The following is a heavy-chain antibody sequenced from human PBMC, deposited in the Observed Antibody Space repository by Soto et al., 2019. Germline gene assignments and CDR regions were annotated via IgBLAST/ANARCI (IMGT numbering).Heavy chain of an antibody. CDR3: ARSGDFLTWVRHQSDYYYSGMHV. CDR1: GVSISNSSYY. Sequence: PSETLSLTCTVSGVSISNSSYYWGWIRRPPGKGLEWIGTIYYSGITYYNPSLKSRVTISVDTSKNQFSLKLTSVTAADTAVYYCARSGDFLTWVRHQSDYYYSGMHVWGQGTAVTVSS. J-gene: IGHJ6*02. V-gene: IGHV4-39*01. D-gene: IGHD3-10*01. CDR2: IYYSGIT.